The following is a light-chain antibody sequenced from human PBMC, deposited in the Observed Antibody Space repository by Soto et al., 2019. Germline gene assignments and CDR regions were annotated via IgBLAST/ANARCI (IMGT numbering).Light chain of an antibody. CDR3: QKCKVAPFT. V-gene: IGKV1-27*01. CDR2: AAS. CDR1: QDIGNF. Sequence: DLQMTQSPSSLSSFVGDRVAITCRASQDIGNFLAWYQQKPGKVPKLLIYAASTLQSGVPYRLSGSGSGTDFNLTISRLQPEDVATYYCQKCKVAPFTFGGGTKVDIK. J-gene: IGKJ4*01.